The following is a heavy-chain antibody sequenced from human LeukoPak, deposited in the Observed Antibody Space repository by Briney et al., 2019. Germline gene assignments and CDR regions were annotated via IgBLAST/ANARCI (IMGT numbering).Heavy chain of an antibody. V-gene: IGHV3-48*02. Sequence: SGGSLRLSCAASGFTFSSYSMNWVRQAPGKGLEWVSYISSTGNTIYYADSVKGRFTLSRDNAKNSLYLQMNSLRDEDTAVYYWARRGSKSWALDYWGQGTLITVSS. CDR2: ISSTGNTI. D-gene: IGHD3-16*01. J-gene: IGHJ4*02. CDR3: ARRGSKSWALDY. CDR1: GFTFSSYS.